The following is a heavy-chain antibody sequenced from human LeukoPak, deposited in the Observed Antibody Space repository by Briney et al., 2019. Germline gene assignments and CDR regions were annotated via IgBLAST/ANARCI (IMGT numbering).Heavy chain of an antibody. CDR3: AREWLDLRGWYENYFDY. CDR1: GDSVSSNSAA. J-gene: IGHJ4*02. CDR2: TYYRSKWYN. D-gene: IGHD6-19*01. Sequence: SQTLSLTCAISGDSVSSNSAAWNWIRQSPSRGLEWLGRTYYRSKWYNDYAVSVKSRITINPDTSKNQFSLQLNSVTPEDTAVYYCAREWLDLRGWYENYFDYWGQGTLVTVSS. V-gene: IGHV6-1*01.